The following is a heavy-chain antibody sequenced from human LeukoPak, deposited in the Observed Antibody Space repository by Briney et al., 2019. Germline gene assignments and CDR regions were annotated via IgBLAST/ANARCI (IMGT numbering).Heavy chain of an antibody. J-gene: IGHJ4*02. CDR2: ISSTGGTI. D-gene: IGHD4-17*01. CDR3: AKSDPYGDSLIEI. V-gene: IGHV3-48*03. CDR1: GFTFGGYA. Sequence: GGSLRLSCAASGFTFGGYAMNWDRQAPGKGLEWLSHISSTGGTIYYADSVKGRLTVSRDNAKNSLYLQMNSLRAEDTAVYYCAKSDPYGDSLIEIWGQGALVTVSS.